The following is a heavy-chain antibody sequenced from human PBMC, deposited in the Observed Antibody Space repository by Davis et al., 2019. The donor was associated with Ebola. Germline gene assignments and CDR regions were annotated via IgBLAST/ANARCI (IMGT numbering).Heavy chain of an antibody. CDR1: GFTFSNAW. Sequence: GESLKISCAASGFTFSNAWMSWVRQAPGKGLEWVGRIKSKTDGGTTDYAAPVKGRFTISRDDSKNTLYLQMNSLKTEDTAVYYRTTADGRLVRVDYWGQGTLVTVSS. V-gene: IGHV3-15*01. CDR2: IKSKTDGGTT. J-gene: IGHJ4*02. CDR3: TTADGRLVRVDY. D-gene: IGHD6-19*01.